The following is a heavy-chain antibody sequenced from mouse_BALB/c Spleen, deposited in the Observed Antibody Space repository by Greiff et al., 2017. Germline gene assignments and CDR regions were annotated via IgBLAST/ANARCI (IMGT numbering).Heavy chain of an antibody. D-gene: IGHD2-2*01. CDR1: GYSITSDYA. Sequence: EVQLQQSGPGLVKPSQSLSLTCTVTGYSITSDYAWNWIRQFPGNKLEWMGYISYSGSTRYNPSLKSRISITRDTSKNQFFLPLNSVTTEDTATYDCARAGGYDGYCDVWGAGTTGTVAS. V-gene: IGHV3-2*02. CDR2: ISYSGST. J-gene: IGHJ1*01. CDR3: ARAGGYDGYCDV.